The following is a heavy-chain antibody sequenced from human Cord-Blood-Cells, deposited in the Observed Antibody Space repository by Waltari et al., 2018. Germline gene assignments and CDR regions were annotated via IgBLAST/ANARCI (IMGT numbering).Heavy chain of an antibody. V-gene: IGHV3-30*18. J-gene: IGHJ4*02. CDR3: AKGYSSGWYYFDY. D-gene: IGHD6-19*01. CDR2: ISYDGSNK. CDR1: GFTFSSYG. Sequence: QVQLVESGGGVVQPGRSLRLSCAASGFTFSSYGMHWVGQAPGKGLEWVAVISYDGSNKYYADSVKGRFTISRDNSKNTLYLQMNSLRAEDTAVYYCAKGYSSGWYYFDYWGQGTLVTVSS.